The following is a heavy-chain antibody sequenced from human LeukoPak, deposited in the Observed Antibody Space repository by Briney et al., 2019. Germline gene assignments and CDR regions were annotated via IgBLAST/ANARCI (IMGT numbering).Heavy chain of an antibody. CDR3: AKERTETTAYFDY. D-gene: IGHD4-17*01. CDR2: ISDTVEGT. Sequence: GGSLRLSCAASGFTFSRDYMSWVRQAPGKGLEWVSGISDTVEGTYYVDSVKGRFTISRDNSKTTLYLQMNRLSAEDTAVYHCAKERTETTAYFDYWGQGTLVTVSS. J-gene: IGHJ4*02. CDR1: GFTFSRDY. V-gene: IGHV3-23*01.